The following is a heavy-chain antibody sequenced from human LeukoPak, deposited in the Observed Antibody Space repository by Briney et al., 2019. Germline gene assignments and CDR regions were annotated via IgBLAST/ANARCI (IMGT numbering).Heavy chain of an antibody. V-gene: IGHV1-46*01. CDR1: GYTFTSYY. J-gene: IGHJ5*02. Sequence: SVKVSCKASGYTFTSYYMHWVRQAPGQGLEWMGIINPSGGSTSYAQKFQGRVTMTRDTSTSTVYMELSSLRSEDTAVYYCASGVAGREAWFDPWGQGTLVTVSS. CDR3: ASGVAGREAWFDP. CDR2: INPSGGST. D-gene: IGHD6-19*01.